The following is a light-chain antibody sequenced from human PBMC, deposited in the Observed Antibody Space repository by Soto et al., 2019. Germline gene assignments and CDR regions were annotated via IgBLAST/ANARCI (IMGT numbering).Light chain of an antibody. J-gene: IGLJ2*01. V-gene: IGLV2-14*01. CDR1: SGDIGIHNF. CDR2: EVS. Sequence: QSVLTQPASVSGSLGQSITISCTGTSGDIGIHNFVSWYQQHPGQAPKVMIYEVSSRPSGVSDRFSGSKSVNTASLTISGLQADDEADYYCSSFALRSTLIFGGGTKLTVL. CDR3: SSFALRSTLI.